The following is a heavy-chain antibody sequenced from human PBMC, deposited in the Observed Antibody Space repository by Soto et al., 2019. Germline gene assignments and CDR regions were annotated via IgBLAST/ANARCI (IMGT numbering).Heavy chain of an antibody. Sequence: QVQLQESGPGLVKPSETLSLTCTVSGGSISSYYWSWIRQPPGKGLEWIGYIYYSGSTNYNPSLRRRXXIXVAXSKNHFSLELSSVTAADTAVYYCARRGYSGSDFDYWGQGTLVTVSS. CDR3: ARRGYSGSDFDY. D-gene: IGHD1-26*01. V-gene: IGHV4-59*08. J-gene: IGHJ4*02. CDR2: IYYSGST. CDR1: GGSISSYY.